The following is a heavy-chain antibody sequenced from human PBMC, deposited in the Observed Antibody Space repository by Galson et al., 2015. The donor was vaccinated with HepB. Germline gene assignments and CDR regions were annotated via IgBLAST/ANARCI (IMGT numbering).Heavy chain of an antibody. J-gene: IGHJ6*02. CDR3: VRDKSSSKVDYYYGMDV. CDR1: GFTFSDYH. Sequence: SLRLSCAASGFTFSDYHMSWIRQAPGKGLEWVSYISSSSSYTNYADSVKGRFTISRDNAKNSLYLQMNSLRAEDTAVYYCVRDKSSSKVDYYYGMDVWGQGTTVTVSS. CDR2: ISSSSSYT. D-gene: IGHD2-2*01. V-gene: IGHV3-11*05.